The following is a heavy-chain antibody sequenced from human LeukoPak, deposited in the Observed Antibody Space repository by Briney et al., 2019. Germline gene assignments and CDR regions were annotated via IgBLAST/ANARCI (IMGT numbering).Heavy chain of an antibody. J-gene: IGHJ4*02. CDR3: ARYPAYCGGDCSIDF. CDR2: IYPGDSDT. V-gene: IGHV5-51*01. Sequence: GESPKISFKGSGYIFPSHWIGWVRQMPGKGLEWMAMIYPGDSDTRYSPSFQGQVTVSADRSISTIYLQWSSLKASDTAMYYCARYPAYCGGDCSIDFWGQGTLVIVSP. CDR1: GYIFPSHW. D-gene: IGHD2-21*02.